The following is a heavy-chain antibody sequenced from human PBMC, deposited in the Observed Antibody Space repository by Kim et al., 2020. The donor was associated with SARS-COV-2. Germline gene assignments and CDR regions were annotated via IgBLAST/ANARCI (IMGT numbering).Heavy chain of an antibody. J-gene: IGHJ4*02. D-gene: IGHD3-22*01. CDR3: AKDSGRITMIVVVITGIDY. Sequence: GGSLRLSCAASGFTFSSYGMHWVRQAPGKGLEWVAVISYDGSNKYYADSVKGRFTISRDNSKNTLYLQMNSLIAEDTAVYYCAKDSGRITMIVVVITGIDYWGQGTLVTVSS. V-gene: IGHV3-30*18. CDR2: ISYDGSNK. CDR1: GFTFSSYG.